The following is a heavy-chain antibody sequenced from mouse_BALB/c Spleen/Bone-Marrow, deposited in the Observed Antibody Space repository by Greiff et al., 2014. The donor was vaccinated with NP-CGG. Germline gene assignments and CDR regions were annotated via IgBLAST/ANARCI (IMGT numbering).Heavy chain of an antibody. J-gene: IGHJ1*01. Sequence: EVQGVESGGGLVQPKGSLKLSCAASGFTLNTYAMNWVRQAPGKGLEWVARIGSKSNNYGTDCDDSVKDRFTISRDDSQSMLYLQMNNLKTEDTAMYYCVRQGDGYYNWYFDVWGAGTTVTVSS. CDR2: IGSKSNNYGT. V-gene: IGHV10-1*02. CDR1: GFTLNTYA. CDR3: VRQGDGYYNWYFDV. D-gene: IGHD2-3*01.